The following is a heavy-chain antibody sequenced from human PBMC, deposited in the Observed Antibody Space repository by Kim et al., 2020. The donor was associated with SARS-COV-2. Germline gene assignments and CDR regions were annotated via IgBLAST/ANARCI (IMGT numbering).Heavy chain of an antibody. CDR1: GGSFSGYY. Sequence: SETLSLTCAVYGGSFSGYYWSWIRQPPGKGLEWIGEINHSGSTNYNPSLKSRVTISVDTSKNQFSLKLSSVTAADTAVYNCARVPGVTYSSSWYSVRQYYFDYWGQRTLVTVSS. CDR2: INHSGST. D-gene: IGHD6-13*01. CDR3: ARVPGVTYSSSWYSVRQYYFDY. V-gene: IGHV4-34*01. J-gene: IGHJ4*02.